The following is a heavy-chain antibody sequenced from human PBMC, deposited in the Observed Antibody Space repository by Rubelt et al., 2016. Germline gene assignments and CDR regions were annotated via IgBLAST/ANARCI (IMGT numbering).Heavy chain of an antibody. CDR1: GGSISSYY. V-gene: IGHV4-59*01. D-gene: IGHD5-12*01. Sequence: QVQLQESGPGLVKPSETLSLTCTVSGGSISSYYWSWIRQPPGKGLEWIGYIYYSGSTNYNPSLKSRVTISVDTSKNQFSLKLSSVTAADTAVYYCARGVIVATIRAYGMDVWGQGTTVTVSS. CDR2: IYYSGST. CDR3: ARGVIVATIRAYGMDV. J-gene: IGHJ6*02.